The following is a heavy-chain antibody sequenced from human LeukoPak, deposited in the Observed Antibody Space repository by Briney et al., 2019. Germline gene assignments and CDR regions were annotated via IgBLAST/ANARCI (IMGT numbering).Heavy chain of an antibody. D-gene: IGHD4/OR15-4a*01. CDR3: ARDRADALTEDY. CDR1: GGSISSGSYY. Sequence: PSETLSLTCTVSGGSISSGSYYWSWIRQPAGKGLEWIGRIYTSGSTNYNPSLKSRVTISVDTSKNQFSLKLSSVTAADTAVYYCARDRADALTEDYWGQGTLVTVSS. CDR2: IYTSGST. V-gene: IGHV4-61*02. J-gene: IGHJ4*02.